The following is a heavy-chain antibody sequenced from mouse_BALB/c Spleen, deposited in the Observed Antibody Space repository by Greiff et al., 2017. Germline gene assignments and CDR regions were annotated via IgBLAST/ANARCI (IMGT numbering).Heavy chain of an antibody. CDR2: IWAGGST. V-gene: IGHV2-9*02. D-gene: IGHD3-1*01. J-gene: IGHJ3*01. Sequence: QVQLKESGPGLVAPSQSLSITCTVSGFSLTSFGVHWVRQPPGKGLEWLGVIWAGGSTNYNSALMSRLSISKDNSKSQVFLKMNSLQIDDTAMYYCARDGELGLLRLFAYWGQGTLVTVSA. CDR1: GFSLTSFG. CDR3: ARDGELGLLRLFAY.